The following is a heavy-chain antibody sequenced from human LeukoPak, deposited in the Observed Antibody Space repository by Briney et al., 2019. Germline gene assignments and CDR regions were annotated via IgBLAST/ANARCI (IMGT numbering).Heavy chain of an antibody. CDR2: VNHIRST. V-gene: IGHV4-34*01. J-gene: IGHJ6*04. Sequence: SETLSLTCAVYGGSFSGYSWSWIRQHLGKGLEWICEVNHIRSTTHNTSLKSRVTISVDTSKNQFSLKLSSVTAADTAVYYCARGHGYCSSTSCKPKYYYYYYGMDVWGKGTTVTVSS. CDR3: ARGHGYCSSTSCKPKYYYYYYGMDV. D-gene: IGHD2-2*01. CDR1: GGSFSGYS.